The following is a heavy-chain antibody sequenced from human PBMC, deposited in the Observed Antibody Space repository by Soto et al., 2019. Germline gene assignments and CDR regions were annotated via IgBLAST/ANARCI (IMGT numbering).Heavy chain of an antibody. CDR1: GYSMSSGYY. V-gene: IGHV4-38-2*01. Sequence: SQTLSLTCSVSGYSMSSGYYWGWRRQPPGKGLEWIGSIDHSGSTYYNPSLKSRVTISVDTSKNQFSLKLSSVTAADTAVYSCGTHRKEYAFSYGDYCDLMDFTVRRSTVTRYYG. CDR3: GTHRKEYAFSYGDYCDLMDFTVRRSTVTRYYG. J-gene: IGHJ6*01. CDR2: IDHSGST. D-gene: IGHD4-17*01.